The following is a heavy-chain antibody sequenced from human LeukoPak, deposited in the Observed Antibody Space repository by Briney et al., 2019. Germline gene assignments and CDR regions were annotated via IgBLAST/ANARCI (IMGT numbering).Heavy chain of an antibody. CDR1: GYTFTGYY. CDR3: ARVFTYYDILTGYRYFDY. D-gene: IGHD3-9*01. J-gene: IGHJ4*02. V-gene: IGHV1-2*02. CDR2: INPNSGGT. Sequence: ASVKVSCKASGYTFTGYYMHWVRQAPGQGLEWMGGINPNSGGTNYAQKFQGRVTMTRDTSISTAYMELSRLRSDDTAVYYCARVFTYYDILTGYRYFDYWGQGTLVTVSS.